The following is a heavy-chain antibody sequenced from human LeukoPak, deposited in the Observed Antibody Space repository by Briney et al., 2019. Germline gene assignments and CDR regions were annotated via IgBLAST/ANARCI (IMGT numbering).Heavy chain of an antibody. CDR3: AKSSGYTYYFDY. Sequence: GGSLRLSCAASGFTFSSYAMSWVRQAPGKGLEWVSAIGGSGGSTYYADSVKGRFTISRDNSKNTLYLQMNSLRAEDTAVYYCAKSSGYTYYFDYWGQGTLVTVSS. V-gene: IGHV3-23*01. CDR2: IGGSGGST. D-gene: IGHD3-16*02. J-gene: IGHJ4*02. CDR1: GFTFSSYA.